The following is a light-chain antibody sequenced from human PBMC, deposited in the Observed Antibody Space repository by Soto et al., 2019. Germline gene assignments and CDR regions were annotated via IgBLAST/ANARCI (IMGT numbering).Light chain of an antibody. CDR3: SSVAGGQFV. Sequence: QSALTQPPFASGSPGQSVTISCTGTSSDVGYYNYVSWYQQHPGRAPTLMIYEVSERPSGVPARFSGSKSGNTAYLTVSGLQAEDEAAYYCSSVAGGQFVFGTGTKLTVL. V-gene: IGLV2-8*01. CDR2: EVS. CDR1: SSDVGYYNY. J-gene: IGLJ1*01.